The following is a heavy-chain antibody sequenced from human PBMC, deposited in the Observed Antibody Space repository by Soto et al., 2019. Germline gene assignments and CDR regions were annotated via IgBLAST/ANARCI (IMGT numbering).Heavy chain of an antibody. D-gene: IGHD3-22*01. CDR2: IIPLFGKA. Sequence: ASVKVSCKASGGTFSRYAISWVRQAPGQGLEWMGGIIPLFGKANYAQKFPGRVTITADESTSTAYMELSSLRSEDTAVYYCARDGTLYDSSGYYYLYWGQGNLVTVS. J-gene: IGHJ4*02. CDR3: ARDGTLYDSSGYYYLY. V-gene: IGHV1-69*13. CDR1: GGTFSRYA.